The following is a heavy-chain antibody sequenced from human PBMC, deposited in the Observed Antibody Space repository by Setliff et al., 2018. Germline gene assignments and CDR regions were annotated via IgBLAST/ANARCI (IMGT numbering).Heavy chain of an antibody. D-gene: IGHD1-26*01. CDR1: VVPFSAYS. CDR3: ARVRVGATDFAFDV. CDR2: INHSGST. J-gene: IGHJ3*01. Sequence: PSETLSLTCAVYVVPFSAYSWSWIRQPPGKGPEWIGEINHSGSTNYSPSLKSRVTISADTSKNQFSLKLRSVTAADTAVYYCARVRVGATDFAFDVWGQGTMVTVS. V-gene: IGHV4-34*01.